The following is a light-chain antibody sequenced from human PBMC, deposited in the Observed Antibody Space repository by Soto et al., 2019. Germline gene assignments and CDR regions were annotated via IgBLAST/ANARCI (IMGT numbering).Light chain of an antibody. J-gene: IGLJ2*01. CDR2: GNT. Sequence: QSVLTQTPSVSGAPGQRVTISCTGSSSNIGADYDVHWYRHLPGTAPKLLIYGNTNRPSGVPDRFSGSKSGTSASLAITGLQVEDEADYYCQSYDYSLSGVVFGGGTQLTVL. CDR1: SSNIGADYD. CDR3: QSYDYSLSGVV. V-gene: IGLV1-40*01.